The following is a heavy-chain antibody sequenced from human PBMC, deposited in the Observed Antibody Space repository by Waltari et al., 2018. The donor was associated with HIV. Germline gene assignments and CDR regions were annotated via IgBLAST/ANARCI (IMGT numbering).Heavy chain of an antibody. V-gene: IGHV1-69*06. Sequence: QVQLVQSGAEVKKPGSSVKVSCKASGGTFSNYVISWVRQAPGQGLEWMGGVTLIFGTANYAQKFQGRVTITADKFTSTADMELSSLTSEDTAVYYCAGGPGGLSYYWGQGTLVTVSS. CDR1: GGTFSNYV. CDR2: VTLIFGTA. J-gene: IGHJ4*02. CDR3: AGGPGGLSYY. D-gene: IGHD1-1*01.